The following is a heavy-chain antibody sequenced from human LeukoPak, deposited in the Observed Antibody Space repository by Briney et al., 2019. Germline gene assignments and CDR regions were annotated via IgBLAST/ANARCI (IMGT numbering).Heavy chain of an antibody. J-gene: IGHJ5*02. Sequence: GGSLRLSCAASGFTFSSYGMHWVRQAPGKGLEWVAVIWYDGSNKYYADSVKGRFTISRDNSKNTLYLQMNSLRAEDTAVYYCARECSSTSSAIDPWGQGTLVTVCS. CDR3: ARECSSTSSAIDP. CDR1: GFTFSSYG. CDR2: IWYDGSNK. V-gene: IGHV3-33*01. D-gene: IGHD2-2*01.